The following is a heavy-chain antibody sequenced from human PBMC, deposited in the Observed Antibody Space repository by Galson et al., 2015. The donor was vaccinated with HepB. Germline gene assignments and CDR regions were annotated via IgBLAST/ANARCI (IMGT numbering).Heavy chain of an antibody. V-gene: IGHV3-21*01. CDR1: GFTFSSYS. D-gene: IGHD2-2*01. CDR2: ISSSSSYI. CDR3: ARDHGVVVPAAYPWGEGAQLWFGTPAYYYYYYMDV. J-gene: IGHJ6*03. Sequence: SLRLSCAASGFTFSSYSMNWVRQAPGKGLEWVSSISSSSSYIYYADSVKGRFTISRDNAKNSLYLQMNSLRAEDTAVYYCARDHGVVVPAAYPWGEGAQLWFGTPAYYYYYYMDVWGKGTTVTVSS.